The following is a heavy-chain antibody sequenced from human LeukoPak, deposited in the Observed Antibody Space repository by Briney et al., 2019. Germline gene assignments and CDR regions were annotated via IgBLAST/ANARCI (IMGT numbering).Heavy chain of an antibody. Sequence: ASVKVSCKASGGTFSSNAISWVRQAPGQGLEWMGGIIPIFGTANFAQKFQGRVTITADESTSTAYMELSSLRPEDTAVYYCARDPTPRVTTLLGQDYYGMDVWGQGTTVTVSS. J-gene: IGHJ6*02. D-gene: IGHD4-17*01. V-gene: IGHV1-69*13. CDR3: ARDPTPRVTTLLGQDYYGMDV. CDR1: GGTFSSNA. CDR2: IIPIFGTA.